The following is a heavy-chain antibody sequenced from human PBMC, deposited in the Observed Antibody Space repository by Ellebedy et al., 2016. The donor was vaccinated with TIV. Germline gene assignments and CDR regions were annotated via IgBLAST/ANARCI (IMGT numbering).Heavy chain of an antibody. CDR3: ARTFSSYFFDY. CDR2: ISYDGSEK. D-gene: IGHD2/OR15-2a*01. Sequence: GESLKISCATSGFTFSSYGMHWVRQTPGKGLEWVAYISYDGSEKSHADSVKGRFTISRDKSRDTLYLQMNSLRADDTAVYHCARTFSSYFFDYWGQGTLVTVSS. CDR1: GFTFSSYG. J-gene: IGHJ4*02. V-gene: IGHV3-30*03.